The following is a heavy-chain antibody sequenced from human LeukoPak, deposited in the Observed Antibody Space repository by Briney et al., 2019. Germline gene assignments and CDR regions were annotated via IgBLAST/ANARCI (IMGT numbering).Heavy chain of an antibody. J-gene: IGHJ6*03. D-gene: IGHD5-12*01. V-gene: IGHV3-30*04. CDR1: EFTFNSYA. CDR3: AKGLRSNYYYYYYMDV. CDR2: ISYDGSNK. Sequence: GGSLRLSCAASEFTFNSYAMHWVRQAPGKGLEWVAVISYDGSNKYYADSVKGRFTISRDNSKNTLYLQMNSLRAEDTAVYYCAKGLRSNYYYYYYMDVWGKGTTVTVSS.